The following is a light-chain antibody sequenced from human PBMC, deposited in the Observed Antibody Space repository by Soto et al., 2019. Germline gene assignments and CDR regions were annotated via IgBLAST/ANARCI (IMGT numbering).Light chain of an antibody. CDR1: SNDVGRYNQ. Sequence: QSALTQPASVSGSPGQSITISCTGSSNDVGRYNQVSRYQQHPGKAPKVMVYEGSQRPSGVSNRFSGSKSGNTASLTISGLQAEDEADYYCCSYVGSTTYVFGTGTKATVL. J-gene: IGLJ1*01. CDR3: CSYVGSTTYV. V-gene: IGLV2-23*01. CDR2: EGS.